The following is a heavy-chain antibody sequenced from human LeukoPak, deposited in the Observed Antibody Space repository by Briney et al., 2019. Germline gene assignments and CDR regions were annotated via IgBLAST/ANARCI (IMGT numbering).Heavy chain of an antibody. V-gene: IGHV1-46*01. CDR2: INPSGGST. Sequence: ASVKVSCKASGYTFTSYYMRWVRQAPGQGLEWMGIINPSGGSTSYAQKFQGRVTMTRDTSKSTVYMELSSLRSEDTAVYYCARIYCSSTSCSNWFDPWGQGTLVTVSS. CDR3: ARIYCSSTSCSNWFDP. CDR1: GYTFTSYY. D-gene: IGHD2-2*01. J-gene: IGHJ5*02.